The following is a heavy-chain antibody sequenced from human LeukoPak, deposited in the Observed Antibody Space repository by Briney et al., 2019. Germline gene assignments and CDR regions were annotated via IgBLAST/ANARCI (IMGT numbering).Heavy chain of an antibody. CDR3: VRGTNYGDYSVGDAFDV. V-gene: IGHV1-3*04. J-gene: IGHJ3*01. Sequence: ASVKVSCKASGYIFNTYAIQWVRQAPGQGLEWMGWINTANGDTKYSQKFQDRVTITRDTSASTAYMDLSSLRSEDTAVFYCVRGTNYGDYSVGDAFDVWGQGTMVTVSS. D-gene: IGHD4-17*01. CDR2: INTANGDT. CDR1: GYIFNTYA.